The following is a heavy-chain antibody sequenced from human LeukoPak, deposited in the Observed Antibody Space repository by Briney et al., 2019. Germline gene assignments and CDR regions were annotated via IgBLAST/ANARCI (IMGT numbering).Heavy chain of an antibody. D-gene: IGHD2-15*01. CDR2: INPYNGNT. Sequence: VAAVKVSCKASGYTFTRYGMSWVRQAPGQGLEWMGWINPYNGNTNYEQSFQDRLTMTTDTSTSTAYMDLGSLRSDDTGVYYCARAGSCSGGSCYSRWFDPWGQGTLVTVSS. CDR3: ARAGSCSGGSCYSRWFDP. J-gene: IGHJ5*02. CDR1: GYTFTRYG. V-gene: IGHV1-18*01.